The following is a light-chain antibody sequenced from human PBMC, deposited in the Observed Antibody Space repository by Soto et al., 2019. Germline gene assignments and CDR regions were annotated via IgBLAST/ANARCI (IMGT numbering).Light chain of an antibody. Sequence: DIQMTQSPSSLSVSVGDRVTITCRASQRISSYLNWYQQKPGKAPKLLIYAASSLQSGVPSRFSGSGSGTDFTLTISSLRPEDFATYYCQQSYSTPLTFGPGTKVDIK. V-gene: IGKV1-39*01. J-gene: IGKJ3*01. CDR3: QQSYSTPLT. CDR2: AAS. CDR1: QRISSY.